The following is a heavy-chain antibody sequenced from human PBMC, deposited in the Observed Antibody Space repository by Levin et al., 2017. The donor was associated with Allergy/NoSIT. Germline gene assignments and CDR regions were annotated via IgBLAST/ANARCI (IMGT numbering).Heavy chain of an antibody. Sequence: KISCKASGGTFSSYAISWVRQAPGQGLEWMGGIIPIFGTANYAQKFQGRVTITADESTSTAYMELSSLRSEDTAVYYCARPTPAAISPYYYYGMDVWGQGTTVTVSS. CDR2: IIPIFGTA. CDR3: ARPTPAAISPYYYYGMDV. J-gene: IGHJ6*02. CDR1: GGTFSSYA. D-gene: IGHD2-2*02. V-gene: IGHV1-69*01.